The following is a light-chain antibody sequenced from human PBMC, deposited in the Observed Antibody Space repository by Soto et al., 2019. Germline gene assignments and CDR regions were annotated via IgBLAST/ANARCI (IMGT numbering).Light chain of an antibody. V-gene: IGLV4-69*01. J-gene: IGLJ1*01. CDR2: VNSDGSH. CDR1: SGHSSYA. Sequence: QSVLTQSPSASASLGASVKLTCTLSSGHSSYAIAWHQQQPEKGPRYLMKVNSDGSHRKGDGIPDRFSGSSSGAERYLTISSLQSEDEADYYCQTWGTGIHVFGTGTKLTVL. CDR3: QTWGTGIHV.